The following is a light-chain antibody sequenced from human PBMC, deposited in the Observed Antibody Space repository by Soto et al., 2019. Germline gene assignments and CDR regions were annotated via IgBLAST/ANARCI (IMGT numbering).Light chain of an antibody. CDR2: KAS. CDR3: QHYNSYSEA. CDR1: QNIKTY. V-gene: IGKV1-5*03. J-gene: IGKJ1*01. Sequence: DIQMTQSPSSLSASVGDSVTITCRASQNIKTYLNWYQQKPGKAPKLLIYKASTLKSGVPSRFCGSGSGTEFTLTISSLQPDDFATYYCQHYNSYSEAFGQGTKVDIK.